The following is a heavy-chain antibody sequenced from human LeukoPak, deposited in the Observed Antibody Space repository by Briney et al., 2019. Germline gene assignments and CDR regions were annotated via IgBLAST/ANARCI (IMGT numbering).Heavy chain of an antibody. Sequence: SETLSLTCTISGGSISSGDYYWSWIRQPPGKGLEWIGYIYYSGSTYYNPSLKSRVTISVDTSKNQFSLKLSSVTAADTAVYYCARVGAKGVLRYFDWLSTGYYFDYWGQGTLATVSS. CDR2: IYYSGST. CDR3: ARVGAKGVLRYFDWLSTGYYFDY. V-gene: IGHV4-30-4*08. J-gene: IGHJ4*02. D-gene: IGHD3-9*01. CDR1: GGSISSGDYY.